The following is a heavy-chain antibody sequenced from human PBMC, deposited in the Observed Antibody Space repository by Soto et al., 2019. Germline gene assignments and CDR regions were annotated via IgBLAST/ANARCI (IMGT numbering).Heavy chain of an antibody. Sequence: GGSLRLSCAASTFTLSSYVMNWVRQAPGKGLEWVSGIGGSGTNTYYADSVKGRFTISRDNSKDTMYLQMNSLRAEDTAIYFCAQGWLDFWGQGTLVTVAS. CDR1: TFTLSSYV. J-gene: IGHJ5*01. CDR3: AQGWLDF. V-gene: IGHV3-23*01. CDR2: IGGSGTNT.